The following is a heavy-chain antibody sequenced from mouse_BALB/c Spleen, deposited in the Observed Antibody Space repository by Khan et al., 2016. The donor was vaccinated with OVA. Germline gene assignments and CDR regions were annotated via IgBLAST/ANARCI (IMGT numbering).Heavy chain of an antibody. J-gene: IGHJ2*01. V-gene: IGHV10-1*02. CDR2: IRTKSNNYAT. D-gene: IGHD3-1*01. CDR1: GFTFNTYA. Sequence: EVQLVESGGGLVQPKGSLKLACAASGFTFNTYAMNWVRQAPGKGLEWVARIRTKSNNYATYYDDSVKDRFTISRDDSQTMLYLQMSNLKTEDSAMYCVVRSSGYYFDYWGQGTTLTVSA. CDR3: VRSSGYYFDY.